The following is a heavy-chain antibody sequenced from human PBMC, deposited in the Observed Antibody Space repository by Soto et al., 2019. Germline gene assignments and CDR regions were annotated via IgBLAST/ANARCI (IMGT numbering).Heavy chain of an antibody. CDR2: IYYSGST. J-gene: IGHJ4*02. D-gene: IGHD4-4*01. V-gene: IGHV4-59*08. Sequence: PSETLSLTCTVSGGYVSSYYLSWIRQPPGKGLEWIAYIYYSGSTKYNPSLKSRVTMSVDTSNNQFSLKVSSVTAADTAVYYCARHSNRNYGLYYFDYWGLGALVTVSS. CDR1: GGYVSSYY. CDR3: ARHSNRNYGLYYFDY.